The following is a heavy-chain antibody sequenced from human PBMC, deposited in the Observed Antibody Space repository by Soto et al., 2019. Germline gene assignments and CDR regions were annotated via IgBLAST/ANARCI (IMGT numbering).Heavy chain of an antibody. CDR1: GDSVSSNSAA. CDR2: TYYRSKWYK. J-gene: IGHJ4*02. CDR3: ARGAVADYSRVFDY. V-gene: IGHV6-1*01. Sequence: SQTLSLTCAISGDSVSSNSAAWNWIRQSPSRGLEWLGRTYYRSKWYKDYDLSVRSRITINLDTSKNQISLQLNSVTPEDTAVYYCARGAVADYSRVFDYWGQGTLVTVSS. D-gene: IGHD6-19*01.